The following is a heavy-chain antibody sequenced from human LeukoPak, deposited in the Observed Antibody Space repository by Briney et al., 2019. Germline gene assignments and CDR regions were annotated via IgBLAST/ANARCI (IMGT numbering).Heavy chain of an antibody. J-gene: IGHJ3*02. V-gene: IGHV3-23*01. CDR1: GFTFSSYA. CDR3: AKDQYSYGYNPGAFDI. D-gene: IGHD5-18*01. Sequence: GGSLRLSCAASGFTFSSYAMSWVRQAPGKGLEWVSAISGSGGSTYYADSVKGRFTISRDNSKNTLYLQMNSLRAEDTAIYYCAKDQYSYGYNPGAFDIWGQGTMVTVSS. CDR2: ISGSGGST.